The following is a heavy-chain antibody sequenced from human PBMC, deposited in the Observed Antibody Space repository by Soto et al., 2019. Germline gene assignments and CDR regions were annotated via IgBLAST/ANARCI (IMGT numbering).Heavy chain of an antibody. D-gene: IGHD6-6*01. V-gene: IGHV3-7*01. CDR3: ARAEEYSSSHFDY. CDR1: GFTFSSYW. CDR2: IKQDGSEK. J-gene: IGHJ4*02. Sequence: GGSLRLSCAASGFTFSSYWMSWVRQAPGKGLEWVANIKQDGSEKYYVDFVKGRFTISRDNAKNSLYLQMNSLRAEDTAVYYCARAEEYSSSHFDYWGQGTLVTVSS.